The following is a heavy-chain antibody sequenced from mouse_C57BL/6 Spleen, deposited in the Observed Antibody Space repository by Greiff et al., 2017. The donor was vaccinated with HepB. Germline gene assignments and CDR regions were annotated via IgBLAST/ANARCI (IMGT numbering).Heavy chain of an antibody. Sequence: QVQLQQPGAELVMPGASVKLSCKASGYTFTSYWMHWVKQRPGQGLEWIGEIYPSDSYTNYNQKFKGKSTLTVDKSPSTAYMQLSSLTSEDSAVYYCARRDAGTGFAYWGQGTMVTVSA. J-gene: IGHJ3*01. V-gene: IGHV1-69*01. CDR2: IYPSDSYT. CDR1: GYTFTSYW. D-gene: IGHD3-3*01. CDR3: ARRDAGTGFAY.